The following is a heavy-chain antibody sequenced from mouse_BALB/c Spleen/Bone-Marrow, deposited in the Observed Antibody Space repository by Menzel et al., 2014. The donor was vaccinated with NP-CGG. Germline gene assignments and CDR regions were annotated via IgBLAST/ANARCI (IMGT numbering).Heavy chain of an antibody. D-gene: IGHD4-1*01. V-gene: IGHV1-15*01. CDR1: GYTFTDYE. J-gene: IGHJ3*01. CDR2: IDPETGGT. CDR3: TRSETGPFAY. Sequence: QVQLQQSGAELVRPGASVTLSCKASGYTFTDYEMHWVKQTPVHGLDWIGAIDPETGGTAYNQKFKGKATLTADKSSSTAYMELRSRTSEDSAVDYCTRSETGPFAYWGQGTLVTVSA.